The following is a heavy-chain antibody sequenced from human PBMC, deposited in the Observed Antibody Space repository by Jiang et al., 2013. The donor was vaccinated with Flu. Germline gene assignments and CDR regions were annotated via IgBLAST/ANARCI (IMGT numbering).Heavy chain of an antibody. CDR3: ARGPIAAGGFDI. Sequence: VKGRFTISRDNSKNTLYLQMGSLRAEDMAVYYCARGPIAAGGFDIWGQGTMVTVSS. V-gene: IGHV3-64*01. D-gene: IGHD6-13*01. J-gene: IGHJ3*02.